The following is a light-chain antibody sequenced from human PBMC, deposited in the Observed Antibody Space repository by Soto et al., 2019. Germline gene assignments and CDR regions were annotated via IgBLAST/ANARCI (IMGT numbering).Light chain of an antibody. V-gene: IGLV2-14*03. CDR3: ASYASSNTVL. J-gene: IGLJ2*01. CDR2: DVS. CDR1: SIDIGGYNY. Sequence: QSVLTQPASVSGSPGQSITISCTGTSIDIGGYNYVSWYQQHPGKAPKLMIYDVSDRPSGVSNRFSGSKSGNPASLTISGLRAEDEADYYCASYASSNTVLFGGGTKLTVL.